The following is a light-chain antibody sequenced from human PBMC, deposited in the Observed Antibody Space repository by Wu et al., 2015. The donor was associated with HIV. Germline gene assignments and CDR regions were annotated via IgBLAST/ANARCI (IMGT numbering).Light chain of an antibody. J-gene: IGKJ1*01. CDR3: QQRSNWPWT. CDR2: DAS. CDR1: QSVRNY. Sequence: EIVLTQSPATLSLSPGERATLSCRASQSVRNYLAWFQQKPGQAPRLLIYDASNRATGIPARFSGSGSGTDFTLTISSLELEDFALYYCQQRSNWPWTFGQGTKVEFK. V-gene: IGKV3-11*01.